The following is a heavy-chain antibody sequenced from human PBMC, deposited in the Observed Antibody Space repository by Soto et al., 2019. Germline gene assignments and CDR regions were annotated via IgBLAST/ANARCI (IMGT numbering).Heavy chain of an antibody. D-gene: IGHD2-8*01. CDR1: GYTFTNHG. CDR2: ISGHNGNT. J-gene: IGHJ4*02. Sequence: VSCKASGYTFTNHGISWVRQAPGQGLEWLGWISGHNGNTKYAQRLKGRVTMTADTSTSTAYMELRSLRSDDTAVYYCARDLYPLAYYFDFWGQGTLVTVSS. CDR3: ARDLYPLAYYFDF. V-gene: IGHV1-18*04.